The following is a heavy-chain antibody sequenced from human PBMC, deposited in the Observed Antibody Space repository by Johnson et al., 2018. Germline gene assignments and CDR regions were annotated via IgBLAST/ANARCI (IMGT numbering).Heavy chain of an antibody. Sequence: QVQLVESGGGVVQPGRSLRLSCAASGFTFSSYGMHWVRQAPGKGLEWVAVIWYDGSNKYYADSVKGRFTISRDNSKNTLYLQMNSLRAEDTAVYYGARADYGDYSGYFQHWGQGTLVTVSS. CDR3: ARADYGDYSGYFQH. D-gene: IGHD4-17*01. CDR1: GFTFSSYG. J-gene: IGHJ1*01. V-gene: IGHV3-33*01. CDR2: IWYDGSNK.